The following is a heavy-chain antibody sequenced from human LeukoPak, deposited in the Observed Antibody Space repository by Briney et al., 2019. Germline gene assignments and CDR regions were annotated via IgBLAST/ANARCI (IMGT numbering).Heavy chain of an antibody. V-gene: IGHV4-4*07. CDR3: TRSTGGDFRSGHGGRFDP. J-gene: IGHJ5*02. CDR1: VGSISSYY. Sequence: SETLSLTCTVSVGSISSYYWNCIRQPAGKGLEWIGRFYTSGSTNYNPSLKSRVTMSVDTSQNQFSLKLSSVTAADTAVYYCTRSTGGDFRSGHGGRFDPWGQGTLVTVSS. D-gene: IGHD3-3*01. CDR2: FYTSGST.